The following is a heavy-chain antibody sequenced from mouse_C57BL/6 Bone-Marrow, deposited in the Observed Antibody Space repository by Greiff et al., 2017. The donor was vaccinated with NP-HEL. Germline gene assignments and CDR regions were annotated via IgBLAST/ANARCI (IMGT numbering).Heavy chain of an antibody. CDR3: TSRPMVTEFAS. Sequence: QVQLQQSGAELVRPGTSVKVSCKASGYAFTNYLIEWVKQRPGQGLEWIGVINPGSGGTNYNEKFKGKATLTADKSSSTAYMQLSSRTSEDYAVSFFTSRPMVTEFASCRQGTLVTVSA. J-gene: IGHJ3*01. D-gene: IGHD2-2*01. CDR1: GYAFTNYL. V-gene: IGHV1-54*01. CDR2: INPGSGGT.